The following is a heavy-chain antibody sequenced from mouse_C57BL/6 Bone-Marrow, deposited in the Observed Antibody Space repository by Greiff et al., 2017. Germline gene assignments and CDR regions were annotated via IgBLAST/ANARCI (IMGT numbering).Heavy chain of an antibody. CDR1: GYTFTSYW. Sequence: VQLQQPGAELVKPGASVKMSCKASGYTFTSYWITWVKQRPGQGLEWIGDIYPGSGSTNYNEKFKSKATLTVDTSSSTAYMQLSSLTSEDSTVYYCARPYYCNYWYFEFWGTGTTVTVSS. CDR3: ARPYYCNYWYFEF. V-gene: IGHV1-55*01. D-gene: IGHD2-10*01. J-gene: IGHJ1*03. CDR2: IYPGSGST.